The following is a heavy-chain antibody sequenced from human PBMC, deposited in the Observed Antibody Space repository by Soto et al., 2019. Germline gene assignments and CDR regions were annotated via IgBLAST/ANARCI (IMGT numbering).Heavy chain of an antibody. CDR1: GGSISSYY. J-gene: IGHJ5*02. CDR2: IYYSGST. Sequence: SETLSLTCTVSGGSISSYYWSWIRQPPGKGLEWIGYIYYSGSTNYNPSLKSRVTISVDTSKNQFSLKLSSVTAADTAVYYCARLTPPSLRFLVAWFDPWGQGTLVTVSS. V-gene: IGHV4-59*01. CDR3: ARLTPPSLRFLVAWFDP. D-gene: IGHD3-3*01.